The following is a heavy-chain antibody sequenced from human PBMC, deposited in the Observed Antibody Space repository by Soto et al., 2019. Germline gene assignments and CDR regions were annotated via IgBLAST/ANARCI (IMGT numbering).Heavy chain of an antibody. V-gene: IGHV4-59*01. CDR1: GGSISSYY. CDR3: ARLGYCSSTSCPAGYYYYYYMDV. J-gene: IGHJ6*03. CDR2: IYYSGST. D-gene: IGHD2-2*01. Sequence: SETLSLTCTVSGGSISSYYWSWIRQPPGKGLEWIGYIYYSGSTNYNPSLKSRVTISVDTSKNQFSLKLSSVTAADTAVYYCARLGYCSSTSCPAGYYYYYYMDVWGKGTTVTVSS.